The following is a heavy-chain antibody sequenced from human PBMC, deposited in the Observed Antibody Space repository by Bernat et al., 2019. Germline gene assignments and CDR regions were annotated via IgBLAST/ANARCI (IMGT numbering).Heavy chain of an antibody. J-gene: IGHJ4*02. CDR3: AKDLAWTYYYDSSGYHSLDY. Sequence: QVQLVESGGGVVQPGRSLRLSCAASGFTFSSYGMHWVRQAPGKGLEWVAVISYDGSNKYYVDTVKGRFNISRDKYKDTLDLQMNSLRGEEKAVYYWAKDLAWTYYYDSSGYHSLDYWGQGTLVTVSS. V-gene: IGHV3-30*18. CDR2: ISYDGSNK. D-gene: IGHD3-22*01. CDR1: GFTFSSYG.